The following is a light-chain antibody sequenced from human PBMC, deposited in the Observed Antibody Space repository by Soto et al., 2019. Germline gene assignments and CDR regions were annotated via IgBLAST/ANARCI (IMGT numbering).Light chain of an antibody. CDR2: ESS. V-gene: IGLV2-23*01. CDR3: CSYVGSSTLV. J-gene: IGLJ3*02. Sequence: QSVLTQPASVSGSPGQSITISCTGTSSDVGSYNLVSWYRQYPGKAPKLMICESSKRPSGLSNRFSGSKSGNTASLTISGLQAEDEADYYCCSYVGSSTLVFGGGTKLTVL. CDR1: SSDVGSYNL.